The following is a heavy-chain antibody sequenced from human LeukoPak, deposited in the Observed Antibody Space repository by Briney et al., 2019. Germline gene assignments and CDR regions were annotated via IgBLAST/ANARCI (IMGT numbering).Heavy chain of an antibody. CDR2: IYYSGST. CDR1: GDSISSGNYY. V-gene: IGHV4-30-4*01. D-gene: IGHD3-9*01. J-gene: IGHJ3*02. Sequence: PSETLSLTCTVSGDSISSGNYYWTWIRQPPGKGLEWIGYIYYSGSTFYNPSLKSRVTISVDKSKNQFSLKLSSVTAADTAVYYCARDAVYYDILTGYPTHDAFDIWGQGTMVTVSS. CDR3: ARDAVYYDILTGYPTHDAFDI.